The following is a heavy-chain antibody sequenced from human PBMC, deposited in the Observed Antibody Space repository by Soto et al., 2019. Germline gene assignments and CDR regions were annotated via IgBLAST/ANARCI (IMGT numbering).Heavy chain of an antibody. CDR1: GFTFSSYA. CDR3: AKRRGAGGHFDY. Sequence: GGSLRLSCAAAGFTFSSYAMGWVRQGPGKGLEWVAVVSIGGSTHYADSVRGRFTISRDNSKNTLSLQMNSLTAEDTAVYFCAKRRGAGGHFDYWVQGALVTVSS. CDR2: VSIGGST. V-gene: IGHV3-23*01. J-gene: IGHJ4*02. D-gene: IGHD2-15*01.